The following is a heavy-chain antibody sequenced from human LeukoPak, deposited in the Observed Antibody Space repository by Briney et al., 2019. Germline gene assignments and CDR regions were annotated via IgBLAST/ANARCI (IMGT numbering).Heavy chain of an antibody. CDR2: ISGSGGST. Sequence: GGSLGLSCAASGFTFSSYAVSWVRQAPGKGLEWVSAISGSGGSTYYADSVKGRFTISRDNSKNTLYLQMNSLRAEDTAVYYCAKLIRVSPPPDAFDIWGQGTMVTVSS. J-gene: IGHJ3*02. CDR1: GFTFSSYA. V-gene: IGHV3-23*01. D-gene: IGHD6-13*01. CDR3: AKLIRVSPPPDAFDI.